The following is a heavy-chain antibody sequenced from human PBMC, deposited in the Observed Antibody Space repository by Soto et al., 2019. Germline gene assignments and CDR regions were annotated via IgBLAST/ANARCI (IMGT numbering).Heavy chain of an antibody. J-gene: IGHJ6*02. Sequence: PSQTLSLTCAISGDSVSTKSGAWNWVRQSPSRGLEWLGRIYCRSRWHSEFALSVKSRISINPDTAKNQFSLQLNSVTPEDTAVYYCARDILYYDFWSGPKTPHYYYGMDVWGQGTTVTVSS. CDR2: IYCRSRWHS. CDR3: ARDILYYDFWSGPKTPHYYYGMDV. D-gene: IGHD3-3*01. V-gene: IGHV6-1*01. CDR1: GDSVSTKSGA.